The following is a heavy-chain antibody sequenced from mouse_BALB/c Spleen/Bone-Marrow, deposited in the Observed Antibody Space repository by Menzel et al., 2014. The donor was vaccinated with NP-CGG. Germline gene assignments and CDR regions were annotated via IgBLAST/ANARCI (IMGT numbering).Heavy chain of an antibody. Sequence: QVQLQQSGAEVVNPGASVKLSCRTSGYTFXNYWIQWVKQRPGRGLGWIGEIFPGTDTTYYNEKFKDKATLTIDTSSSTAYMQLSNLTSEDSAVYFCARNYDYDEGAWFTYWGQGTLVTVSA. J-gene: IGHJ3*01. V-gene: IGHV1S132*01. D-gene: IGHD2-4*01. CDR1: GYTFXNYW. CDR3: ARNYDYDEGAWFTY. CDR2: IFPGTDTT.